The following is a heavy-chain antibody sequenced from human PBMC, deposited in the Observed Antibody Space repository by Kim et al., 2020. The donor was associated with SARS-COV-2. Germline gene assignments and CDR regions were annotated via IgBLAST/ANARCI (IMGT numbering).Heavy chain of an antibody. V-gene: IGHV2-5*01. D-gene: IGHD3-10*01. Sequence: KRYSPSLKSRLTIPKDTSKNQVVLTMTNMDTVDTATYYCAHSSVRGTFDDWGQGTLVTVSS. CDR2: K. J-gene: IGHJ4*02. CDR3: AHSSVRGTFDD.